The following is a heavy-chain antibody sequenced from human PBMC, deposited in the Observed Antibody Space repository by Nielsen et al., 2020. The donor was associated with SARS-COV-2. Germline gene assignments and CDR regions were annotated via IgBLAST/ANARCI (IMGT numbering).Heavy chain of an antibody. CDR3: ARGSESSNSWASRTWFDP. CDR2: IYHTEGT. J-gene: IGHJ5*02. D-gene: IGHD6-13*01. CDR1: GVSISSGDSS. V-gene: IGHV4-30-2*01. Sequence: SQTLSLTCGVSGVSISSGDSSWNWIRQPPGKGLEWIGLIYHTEGTYYNPSLKSRVIISVDTSKNQFSLSLTSLTAADTAVYFCARGSESSNSWASRTWFDPWGQGTLVTVSS.